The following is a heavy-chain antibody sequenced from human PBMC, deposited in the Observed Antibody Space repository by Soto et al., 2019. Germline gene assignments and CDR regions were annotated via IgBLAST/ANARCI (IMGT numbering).Heavy chain of an antibody. CDR2: IYYSGST. V-gene: IGHV4-59*01. CDR3: ARSDGRY. CDR1: GGSIRRYY. Sequence: SETLELTCTVSGGSIRRYYWSWIRQPPGKGLEWIGYIYYSGSTNYNPSLKSRVTISVDTSKNQFSLKLSSVTAADTAVYYCARSDGRYWGQGTLVTVSS. J-gene: IGHJ4*02.